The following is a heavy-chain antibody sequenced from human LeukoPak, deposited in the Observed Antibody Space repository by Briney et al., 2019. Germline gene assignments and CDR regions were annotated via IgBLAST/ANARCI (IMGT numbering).Heavy chain of an antibody. D-gene: IGHD2-2*01. CDR2: VNPDMSEK. Sequence: GGSLRLSCAASGFTFNRHWMTWVRQAPGKGLEWIANVNPDMSEKNYVESVKGRFTISRDKVKNSLYLQMNSLRGDDTAVYYCARDGLPVGLDKWGQGTLVTVSS. CDR1: GFTFNRHW. V-gene: IGHV3-7*01. CDR3: ARDGLPVGLDK. J-gene: IGHJ4*02.